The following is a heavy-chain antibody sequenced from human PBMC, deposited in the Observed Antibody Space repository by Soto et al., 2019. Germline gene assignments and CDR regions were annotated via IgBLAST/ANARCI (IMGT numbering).Heavy chain of an antibody. Sequence: ASVKVSCKASGGTFSSYAISWVRQAPGQGLEWMGGIIPIFGTANYAQKFQGRVTITADESTSTAYMELSSLRSEDTAVYYCARVSNNGAAAGTFQHWGQGTLVTVSS. CDR3: ARVSNNGAAAGTFQH. CDR2: IIPIFGTA. J-gene: IGHJ1*01. V-gene: IGHV1-69*13. CDR1: GGTFSSYA. D-gene: IGHD6-13*01.